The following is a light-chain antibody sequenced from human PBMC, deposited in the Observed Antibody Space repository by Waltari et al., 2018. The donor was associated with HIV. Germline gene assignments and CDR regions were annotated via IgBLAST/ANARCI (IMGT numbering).Light chain of an antibody. CDR3: AAWDDSLNGPV. Sequence: QSVLTQPPSVSEAPRQRVTISCSGSSSNIGNNAVNWYQQRPGKAPKLLIYYDDLRPSGVSDRFSGSKSGTSASLAISWLQSEDEADYYCAAWDDSLNGPVFGGGTKLTVL. J-gene: IGLJ2*01. V-gene: IGLV1-36*01. CDR1: SSNIGNNA. CDR2: YDD.